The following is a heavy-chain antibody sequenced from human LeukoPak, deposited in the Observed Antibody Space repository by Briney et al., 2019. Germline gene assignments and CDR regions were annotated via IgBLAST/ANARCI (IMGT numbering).Heavy chain of an antibody. CDR1: GGSISSGSYY. D-gene: IGHD2-2*01. J-gene: IGHJ4*02. V-gene: IGHV4-39*07. CDR3: ARGGGMGYCSSTSCYQIDY. CDR2: IYYSGST. Sequence: SETLSLTCTVSGGSISSGSYYWGWIRQPPGKGLEWIGSIYYSGSTYYNPSLKSRVTISVDTSKNQFSLKLSSVTAADTAVYYCARGGGMGYCSSTSCYQIDYWGQGTLVTVSS.